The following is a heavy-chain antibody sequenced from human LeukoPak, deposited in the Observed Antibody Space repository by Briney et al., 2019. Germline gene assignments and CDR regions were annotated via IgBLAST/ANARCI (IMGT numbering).Heavy chain of an antibody. CDR1: GFTFSSYS. CDR3: ARDMLSDYGDYYYYGMDV. D-gene: IGHD4-17*01. V-gene: IGHV3-7*01. J-gene: IGHJ6*02. Sequence: PGGSLRLSCAASGFTFSSYSMNWVRQAPGKGLEWVANIKQDGSEKYYVDSVKGRFTISRDNAKNSLYLQMNSLRAEDTAVYYCARDMLSDYGDYYYYGMDVWGQGTTVTVSS. CDR2: IKQDGSEK.